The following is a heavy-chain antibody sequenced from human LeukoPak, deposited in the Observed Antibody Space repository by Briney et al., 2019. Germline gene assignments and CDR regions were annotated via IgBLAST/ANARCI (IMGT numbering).Heavy chain of an antibody. D-gene: IGHD3-9*01. CDR1: GFNFSNYA. V-gene: IGHV3-23*01. J-gene: IGHJ4*02. CDR3: AKFYDILTAYFDF. Sequence: PGGSLRLACAASGFNFSNYAMTWVSQAPGKGLEWVSAISGGGGSTYYAYYTDSVRGRFTISRDNSKNTLYLQMNSLRAEDTAVYYCAKFYDILTAYFDFWGQGTLVTVSS. CDR2: ISGGGGST.